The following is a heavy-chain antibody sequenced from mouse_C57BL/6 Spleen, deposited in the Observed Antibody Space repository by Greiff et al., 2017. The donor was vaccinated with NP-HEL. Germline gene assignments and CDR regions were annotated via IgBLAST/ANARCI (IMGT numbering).Heavy chain of an antibody. D-gene: IGHD4-1*01. CDR3: ARSGDAMDY. Sequence: QVQLQQPGAELVRPGTSVKVSCKASGYAFTNYLIEWVKQRPGQGLEWIGVINPGSGGTNYNEKFKGKATLTADKSSSTAYMQLSSLTSEDSAVYFCARSGDAMDYWGQGTSVIVSS. CDR1: GYAFTNYL. CDR2: INPGSGGT. V-gene: IGHV1-54*01. J-gene: IGHJ4*01.